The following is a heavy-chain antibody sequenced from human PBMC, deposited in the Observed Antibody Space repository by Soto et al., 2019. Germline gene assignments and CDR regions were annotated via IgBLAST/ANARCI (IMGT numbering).Heavy chain of an antibody. CDR2: ISSNSRTK. D-gene: IGHD2-21*02. Sequence: EVQLVESGGGLVQPGGSLRLSCEASGFDFNYWNMNWIRQAPGRGLEWLSYISSNSRTKYYADSVRGRFTISRDNSKNSLYPQMYSQTDEYTAVYYCTRDGGGGDRSDYWGQGTLVTLSS. CDR1: GFDFNYWN. CDR3: TRDGGGGDRSDY. V-gene: IGHV3-48*02. J-gene: IGHJ4*02.